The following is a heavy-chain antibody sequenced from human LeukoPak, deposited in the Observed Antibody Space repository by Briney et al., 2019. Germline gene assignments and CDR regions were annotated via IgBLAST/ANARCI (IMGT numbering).Heavy chain of an antibody. J-gene: IGHJ4*02. Sequence: SETLSLTCTVSGDSISSYYWSWIRQPPGKGLEWIGYIYYSGSTNYNPSLKSRVTISVDTSKNQSSLKLSSVTAADTAVYYCARETMLAGFASGLGFNYWGQGILVIVSS. V-gene: IGHV4-59*01. CDR3: ARETMLAGFASGLGFNY. CDR1: GDSISSYY. CDR2: IYYSGST. D-gene: IGHD6-19*01.